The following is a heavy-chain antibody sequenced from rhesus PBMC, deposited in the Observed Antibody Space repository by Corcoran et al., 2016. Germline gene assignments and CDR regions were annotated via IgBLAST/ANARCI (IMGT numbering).Heavy chain of an antibody. CDR3: ARRYSGYSRHVDY. J-gene: IGHJ4*01. D-gene: IGHD5-24*01. CDR2: INSGGGST. V-gene: IGHV3S5*01. Sequence: EVQLVETGGGLVQPGGSLKLSCAASGFTFSSYGMSWVRQAPGKGLEWVSAINSGGGSTYYADSVKGRFTISRDNSKNTLSLQMNSLRAEDTAVYYWARRYSGYSRHVDYWGQGVLVTVSS. CDR1: GFTFSSYG.